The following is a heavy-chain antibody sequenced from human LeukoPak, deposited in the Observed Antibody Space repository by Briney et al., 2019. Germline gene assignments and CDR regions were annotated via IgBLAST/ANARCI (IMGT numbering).Heavy chain of an antibody. D-gene: IGHD2-21*02. CDR2: IYYSGST. J-gene: IGHJ4*02. CDR1: GGSISSYY. Sequence: PSETLSLTCTVSGGSISSYYWSWIRQPPGKGLEWIGYIYYSGSTNYNPSLKSRVTISVDTSKNQFSLKLSSVTAADTAVYYCAKTELAYCGGDCYPPYYFDYWGQGTLVTVSS. CDR3: AKTELAYCGGDCYPPYYFDY. V-gene: IGHV4-59*01.